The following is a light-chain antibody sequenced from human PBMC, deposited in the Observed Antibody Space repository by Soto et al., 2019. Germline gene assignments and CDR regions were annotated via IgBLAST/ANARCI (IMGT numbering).Light chain of an antibody. CDR1: QSISSF. V-gene: IGKV1-39*01. CDR3: QQSFSTPPT. J-gene: IGKJ1*01. CDR2: AAS. Sequence: DIQMTQSPSSLSASVGDRVTITCQASQSISSFLTWYQQKAGKAPKLLIYAASSLQSGVPSRFSGSGSGTDFTLTISSLQPEDFASYYCQQSFSTPPTFGQGTKVDI.